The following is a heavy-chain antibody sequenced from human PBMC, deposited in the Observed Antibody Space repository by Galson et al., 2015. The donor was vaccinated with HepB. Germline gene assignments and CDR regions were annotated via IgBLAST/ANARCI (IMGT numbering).Heavy chain of an antibody. Sequence: SLRLSCAASTFIFSTYSMNWVRQAPGKGLECVSGISSGGNTDYADSVKGRFTISRDNSKNTLYLQMNSLRAEDTAVYYCAKVVATYYFDSWGQGTLVTVSS. J-gene: IGHJ4*02. D-gene: IGHD5-12*01. CDR2: ISSGGNT. CDR3: AKVVATYYFDS. V-gene: IGHV3-23*01. CDR1: TFIFSTYS.